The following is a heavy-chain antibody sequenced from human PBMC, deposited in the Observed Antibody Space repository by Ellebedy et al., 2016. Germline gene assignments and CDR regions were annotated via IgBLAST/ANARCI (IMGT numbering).Heavy chain of an antibody. D-gene: IGHD3-22*01. J-gene: IGHJ4*02. CDR2: IRSNGGSP. CDR3: VKGTEIYSDSRGDY. Sequence: GESLKISXAASGFTFSSYAMHWVRQAPGKGLEYVSTIRSNGGSPYYTDSVKGRFTISRDNSKNTLYLQMSNLRADDTAVYYCVKGTEIYSDSRGDYWGQGTLVTVSS. V-gene: IGHV3-64D*06. CDR1: GFTFSSYA.